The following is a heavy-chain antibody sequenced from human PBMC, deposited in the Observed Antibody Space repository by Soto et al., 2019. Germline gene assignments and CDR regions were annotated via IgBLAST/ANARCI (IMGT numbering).Heavy chain of an antibody. CDR1: RVTFSSSA. D-gene: IGHD2-15*01. CDR3: NVVVIAATGHSYGMDV. CDR2: IRSKTNSYGT. J-gene: IGHJ6*04. V-gene: IGHV3-73*01. Sequence: GGSRSLSCGAARVTFSSSAMRWVRHSSGTGLEGVGRIRSKTNSYGTAYAALVRGRVTIARDDSKKTEYMQMNSLKTEDTAVYYCNVVVIAATGHSYGMDVRGEGRTVTVSS.